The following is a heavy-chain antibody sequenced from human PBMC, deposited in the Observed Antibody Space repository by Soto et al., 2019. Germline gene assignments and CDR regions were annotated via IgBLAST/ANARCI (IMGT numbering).Heavy chain of an antibody. CDR2: TRNKANSYTT. CDR1: GFTFSDHF. D-gene: IGHD4-4*01. J-gene: IGHJ2*01. V-gene: IGHV3-72*01. Sequence: PGGSLRLSSATSGFTFSDHFMDWVRQAPGKGLEWVGLTRNKANSYTTDYAESVKGRFTISRDDSERSLYLQMTSLKTEDTAVYYCARRSSNNWYFDLWGRGTLVTVSS. CDR3: ARRSSNNWYFDL.